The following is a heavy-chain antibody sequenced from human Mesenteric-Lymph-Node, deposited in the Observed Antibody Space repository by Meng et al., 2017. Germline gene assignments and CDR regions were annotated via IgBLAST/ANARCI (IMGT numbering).Heavy chain of an antibody. J-gene: IGHJ4*02. CDR3: ARKAAAGFTDYFDY. Sequence: GSLRLSCAVSGGSFNDYYWNWIRQPPGKGLEWIGEIHPSGSLNYNPSLKSRVTISLDTSKNQFSLKLSSVTAADTAVYYCARKAAAGFTDYFDYWGQGTLVTVSS. CDR1: GGSFNDYY. V-gene: IGHV4-34*01. D-gene: IGHD6-13*01. CDR2: IHPSGSL.